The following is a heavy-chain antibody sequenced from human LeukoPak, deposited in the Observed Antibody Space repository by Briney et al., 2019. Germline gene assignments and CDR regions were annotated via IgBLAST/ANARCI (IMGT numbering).Heavy chain of an antibody. V-gene: IGHV3-48*03. J-gene: IGHJ6*02. Sequence: PGGSLRLSCAASGFSLSSYEMNWVRQAPGKGLEWVSYIGSSSRTKYYADSVKGRFSISRDNAKNTLYLQMNSLRAEDTALYYCARDLFIEVAEAAAFHPNLTDHGYYSGLDVWGQGTTVTVSS. D-gene: IGHD6-13*01. CDR1: GFSLSSYE. CDR2: IGSSSRTK. CDR3: ARDLFIEVAEAAAFHPNLTDHGYYSGLDV.